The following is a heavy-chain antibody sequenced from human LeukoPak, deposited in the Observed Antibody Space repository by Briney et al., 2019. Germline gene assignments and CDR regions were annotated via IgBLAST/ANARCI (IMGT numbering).Heavy chain of an antibody. V-gene: IGHV3-30*18. CDR1: GFTFSSYG. CDR3: AKDRGSSGYAFDI. CDR2: ISYDGSNK. D-gene: IGHD3-22*01. Sequence: GGSLRLSCAASGFTFSSYGMHWVRQAPGKGLERVAVISYDGSNKYYADSVKGRFTISRDNSKNTLYLQMNSLRAEDTAVYYCAKDRGSSGYAFDIWGQGTMVTVSS. J-gene: IGHJ3*02.